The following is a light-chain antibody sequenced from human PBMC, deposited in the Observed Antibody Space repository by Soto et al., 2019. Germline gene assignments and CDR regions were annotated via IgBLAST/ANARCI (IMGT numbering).Light chain of an antibody. Sequence: VLTQPPSVSGAPGQRVTISCTGSSSNIGAGYDVHWYQQLPETAPKLLIYDNNNRPSGVPDRFSGSKSGTSASLAITGLQAEDEADYYCQSYDSSLSAWVFGGGTKLTVL. CDR3: QSYDSSLSAWV. J-gene: IGLJ2*01. CDR2: DNN. V-gene: IGLV1-40*01. CDR1: SSNIGAGYD.